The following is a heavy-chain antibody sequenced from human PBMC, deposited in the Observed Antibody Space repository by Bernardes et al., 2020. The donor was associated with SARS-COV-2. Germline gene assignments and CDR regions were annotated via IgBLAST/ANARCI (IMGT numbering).Heavy chain of an antibody. Sequence: GGSLRLSCAASGFTFRDYYMNWIRQAPGKGLEWISYIDRNIANTHYADSVKGRFTISRDNAKNSLFLQMNSLRAEDTAIYYCARGQDYGVNWFDPWGPGTLVTVSS. CDR3: ARGQDYGVNWFDP. CDR2: IDRNIANT. D-gene: IGHD3-10*01. V-gene: IGHV3-11*05. CDR1: GFTFRDYY. J-gene: IGHJ5*02.